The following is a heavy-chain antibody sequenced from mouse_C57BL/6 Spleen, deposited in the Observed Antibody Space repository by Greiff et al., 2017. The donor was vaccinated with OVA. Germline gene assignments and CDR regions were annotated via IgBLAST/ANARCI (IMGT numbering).Heavy chain of an antibody. CDR1: GYTFTSYW. D-gene: IGHD1-1*01. J-gene: IGHJ2*01. CDR2: IHPNSGST. CDR3: ARGKGTVVASGYWDY. Sequence: VQLQQPGAELVKPGASVKLSCKASGYTFTSYWMHWVKQRPGQGLEWIGMIHPNSGSTNYNEKFKSKATLTVDKSSSTAYMQLSSLTSEDSAVYYCARGKGTVVASGYWDYWGQGTTLTVSS. V-gene: IGHV1-64*01.